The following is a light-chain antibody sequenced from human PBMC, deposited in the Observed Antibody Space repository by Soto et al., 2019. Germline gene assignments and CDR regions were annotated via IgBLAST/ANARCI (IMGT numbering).Light chain of an antibody. CDR2: AAS. J-gene: IGKJ4*01. CDR1: QGISSY. Sequence: DIQLTQSPSFLSASVGDRVTITCRASQGISSYLAWYQQKPGKAPKLLIYAASTLQSGVPSRFSGSGSGTEVTLTIRSLQPEDFATYYCQQLNSYPPLTLGGVTKVEIK. V-gene: IGKV1-9*01. CDR3: QQLNSYPPLT.